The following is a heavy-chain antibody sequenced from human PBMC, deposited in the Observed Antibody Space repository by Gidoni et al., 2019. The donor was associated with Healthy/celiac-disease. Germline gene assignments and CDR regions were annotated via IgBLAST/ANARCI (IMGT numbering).Heavy chain of an antibody. CDR3: AKSYYDILTGYYDDY. V-gene: IGHV3-23*01. CDR1: GLTFSSYA. J-gene: IGHJ4*02. CDR2: ISGSGGST. Sequence: EVQLLESGGGLVQPGGSLRLSCAASGLTFSSYAMSWVRQAPGKGLEWVSAISGSGGSTYYADSVKGRFTISRDNSKNTLYLQMNSLRAEDTAVYYCAKSYYDILTGYYDDYWGQGTLVTVSS. D-gene: IGHD3-9*01.